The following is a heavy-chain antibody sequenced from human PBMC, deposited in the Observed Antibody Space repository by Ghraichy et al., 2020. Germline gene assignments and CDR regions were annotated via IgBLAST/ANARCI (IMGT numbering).Heavy chain of an antibody. J-gene: IGHJ6*02. CDR2: ISYDGSNK. D-gene: IGHD5-18*01. Sequence: LSLTCAASGFTFSSYGMHWVRQAPGKGLEWVAVISYDGSNKYYADSVKGRFTISRDNSKNTLYLQMNSLRAEDTAVYYCAKESRTAMVTYSYYYYYGMDVWGQGTTVTVSS. CDR1: GFTFSSYG. V-gene: IGHV3-30*18. CDR3: AKESRTAMVTYSYYYYYGMDV.